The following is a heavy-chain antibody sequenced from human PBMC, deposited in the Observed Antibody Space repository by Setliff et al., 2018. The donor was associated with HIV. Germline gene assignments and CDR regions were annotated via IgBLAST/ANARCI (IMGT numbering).Heavy chain of an antibody. Sequence: ASVKVSCKASGYTFSDYGISWVRQAPGQGLEWMGWISAHNGRINYAQKFQGRVTMTTDRSTSTAYMELRSLRSDDTAVYYCAKDVGRDGYCFDHWGQGTLVTVSS. CDR2: ISAHNGRI. CDR3: AKDVGRDGYCFDH. CDR1: GYTFSDYG. J-gene: IGHJ4*02. V-gene: IGHV1-18*01. D-gene: IGHD5-12*01.